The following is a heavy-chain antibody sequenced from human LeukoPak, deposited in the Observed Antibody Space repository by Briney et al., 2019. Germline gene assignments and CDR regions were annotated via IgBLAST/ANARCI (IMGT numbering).Heavy chain of an antibody. CDR3: ARSRGYYGLYYFDY. Sequence: GGSLRLSCAASGFTFSSHDMHWVRQAPGKGLEWVTIISYDGGKKDYADSVKGRFTISRDNSKNTLYLQMNSLRAEDTAVYYCARSRGYYGLYYFDYWGQGTLVTVSS. D-gene: IGHD3-10*01. V-gene: IGHV3-30*03. CDR1: GFTFSSHD. J-gene: IGHJ4*02. CDR2: ISYDGGKK.